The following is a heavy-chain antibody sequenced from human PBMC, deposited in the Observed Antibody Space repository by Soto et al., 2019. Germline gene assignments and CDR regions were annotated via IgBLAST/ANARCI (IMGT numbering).Heavy chain of an antibody. CDR2: ISAYNGNT. CDR1: GYTFTSYG. D-gene: IGHD2-15*01. J-gene: IGHJ3*02. CDR3: ASGGYPGRDAFDI. Sequence: ASVKFSCKTSGYTFTSYGISWLRQAPGQGLEWMGWISAYNGNTNYAQKLQGRVTMTTDTSTRTAYMELRSLRSDDTAVYYGASGGYPGRDAFDIWGQGTMVTVS. V-gene: IGHV1-18*04.